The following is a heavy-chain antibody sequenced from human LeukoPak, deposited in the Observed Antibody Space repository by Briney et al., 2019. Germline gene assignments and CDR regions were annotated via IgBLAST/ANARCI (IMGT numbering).Heavy chain of an antibody. CDR3: ASPSCDSTSCYGWFDP. V-gene: IGHV1-2*02. Sequence: GASVKVSCKASGYTFTGYYMHWVRRAPGQGLEWMGWINPNSGGTNYAQKFQGRVTMTRDTSISTAYMELSRLRSDDTAVYYCASPSCDSTSCYGWFDPWGQGTLVTVSS. CDR1: GYTFTGYY. J-gene: IGHJ5*02. CDR2: INPNSGGT. D-gene: IGHD2-2*01.